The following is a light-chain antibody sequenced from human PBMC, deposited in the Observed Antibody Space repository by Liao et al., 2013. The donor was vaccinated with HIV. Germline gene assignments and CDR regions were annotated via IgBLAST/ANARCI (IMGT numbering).Light chain of an antibody. Sequence: SYVLTQPPSVSVAPGKTATITCGGNNIGSKNVHWYQQRPGQAPLLVIYYDTDRPSGIPERFSGSKSGNTATLTISGAQRMDEADYYCQAWDTAAAWAFGGGTKLTVL. J-gene: IGLJ2*01. V-gene: IGLV3-21*01. CDR2: YDT. CDR3: QAWDTAAAWA. CDR1: NIGSKN.